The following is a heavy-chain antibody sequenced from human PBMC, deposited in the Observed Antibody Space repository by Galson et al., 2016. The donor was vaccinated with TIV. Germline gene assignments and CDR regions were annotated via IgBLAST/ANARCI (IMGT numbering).Heavy chain of an antibody. CDR2: VRYDGSHK. CDR3: ATSTVPNLGDY. D-gene: IGHD4-17*01. V-gene: IGHV3-30*02. Sequence: SLRLSCAASGFTFSTYVMHWVRQAPGKGLEWVAFVRYDGSHKNYADSVKGRFTISRDNSKYTLYLQMSNLRAEDTAVYFCATSTVPNLGDYWGQGVLVTVSS. J-gene: IGHJ4*02. CDR1: GFTFSTYV.